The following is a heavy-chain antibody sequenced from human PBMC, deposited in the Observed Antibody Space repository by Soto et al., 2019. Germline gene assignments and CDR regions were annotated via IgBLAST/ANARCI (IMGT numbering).Heavy chain of an antibody. CDR2: ISAYNGNT. J-gene: IGHJ4*02. Sequence: GASVKVSCKASGYTFTSYGISWVRQAPGQGLEWMGWISAYNGNTNYAQKLQGRVTMTTDTSTSTAYMELRSLRSDDTAVYYCARAETYYDILTGYYKETYYFDYWGQGTLGTVSS. D-gene: IGHD3-9*01. V-gene: IGHV1-18*01. CDR3: ARAETYYDILTGYYKETYYFDY. CDR1: GYTFTSYG.